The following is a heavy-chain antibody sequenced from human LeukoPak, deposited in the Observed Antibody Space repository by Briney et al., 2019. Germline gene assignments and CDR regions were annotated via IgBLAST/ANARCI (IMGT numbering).Heavy chain of an antibody. CDR2: INWNGGST. Sequence: GGSLRLSCAASGFTFDDYGMSWVRQAPGKGLEWVLGINWNGGSTGYADSVKGRFTISRDNAKNSLYLQMNSLRAEDTALYHCARKGFGELLFDYWGQGTLVTVSS. D-gene: IGHD3-10*01. J-gene: IGHJ4*02. CDR1: GFTFDDYG. V-gene: IGHV3-20*01. CDR3: ARKGFGELLFDY.